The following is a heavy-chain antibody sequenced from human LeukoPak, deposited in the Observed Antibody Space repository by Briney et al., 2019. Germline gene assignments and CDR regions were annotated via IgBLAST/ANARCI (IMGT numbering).Heavy chain of an antibody. Sequence: TSETLSLTCTVSGVSITSYFWSWIRQPPGRGLEWIGYIYHSGSTNSSPSLKSRVSISLDTSKNQFSLKLSSVTAADTAVYYCARGRVPGAWGQGTLVTVSS. CDR1: GVSITSYF. V-gene: IGHV4-59*01. D-gene: IGHD6-19*01. CDR3: ARGRVPGA. J-gene: IGHJ4*02. CDR2: IYHSGST.